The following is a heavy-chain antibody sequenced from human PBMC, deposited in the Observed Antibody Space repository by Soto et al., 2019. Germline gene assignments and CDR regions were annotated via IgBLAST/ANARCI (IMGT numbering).Heavy chain of an antibody. CDR2: MNPNSGNT. V-gene: IGHV1-8*01. Sequence: QVQLVQSGAEVKKPGASVKVSCKASGYTFTSYDINWVRQATGQGLEWMGWMNPNSGNTGYAQKSQCRVTMTRSASIGIVYMELSSLRSEDTAVYYCARGSNYYASGDDAFDIWGQGTMVTVSS. J-gene: IGHJ3*02. CDR1: GYTFTSYD. CDR3: ARGSNYYASGDDAFDI. D-gene: IGHD3-10*01.